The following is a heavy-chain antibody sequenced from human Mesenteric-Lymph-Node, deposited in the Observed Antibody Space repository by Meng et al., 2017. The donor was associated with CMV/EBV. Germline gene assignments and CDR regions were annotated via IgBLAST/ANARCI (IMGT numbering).Heavy chain of an antibody. CDR3: TRGRYCDTSCWNDY. D-gene: IGHD2-2*01. V-gene: IGHV3-74*01. CDR2: IDTDGSGT. Sequence: GESLKISCAASGFTFSGYWMHWVRQAPGKGLVWVSRIDTDGSGTSYADSVKGRFTISRDNAKNTLYLQMNSLRDEETAVYYCTRGRYCDTSCWNDYWGQGTLVTVSS. CDR1: GFTFSGYW. J-gene: IGHJ4*02.